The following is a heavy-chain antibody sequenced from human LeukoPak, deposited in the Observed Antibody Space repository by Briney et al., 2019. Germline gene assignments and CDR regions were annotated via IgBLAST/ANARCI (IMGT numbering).Heavy chain of an antibody. Sequence: GRSLRLSCEASGFTFDDYGMHWVRQAPRKGLEWVSTISWNSASVGYVDSVKGRFTISRDNAKKTLYLQMNSLRPEDTALYYCAKDYGYSSSWYDYWGQGTLVTVSS. J-gene: IGHJ4*02. CDR3: AKDYGYSSSWYDY. V-gene: IGHV3-9*01. CDR2: ISWNSASV. CDR1: GFTFDDYG. D-gene: IGHD6-13*01.